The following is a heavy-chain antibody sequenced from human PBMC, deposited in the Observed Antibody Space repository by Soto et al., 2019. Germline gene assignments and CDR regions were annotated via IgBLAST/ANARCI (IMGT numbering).Heavy chain of an antibody. J-gene: IGHJ4*01. CDR1: GGTFSSYA. CDR3: ARDNRYSSSHPLYYFDY. D-gene: IGHD6-6*01. CDR2: IIPIFGTA. V-gene: IGHV1-69*01. Sequence: QVQLVQSGAEVKKPGSSVKVSCKASGGTFSSYAISWVRQAPGQGLEWMGGIIPIFGTANYAQKFQGRVTITADESTSTAYMELSSLRSDDTAVYYCARDNRYSSSHPLYYFDYWGHGTLVTVSS.